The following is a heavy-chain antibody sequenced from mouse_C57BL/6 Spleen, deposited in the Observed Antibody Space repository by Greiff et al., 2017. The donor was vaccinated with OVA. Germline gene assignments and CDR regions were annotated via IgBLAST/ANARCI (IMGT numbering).Heavy chain of an antibody. CDR3: ARWDDDGDWFAY. Sequence: VQLQQPGAELVRPGSSVKLSCKASGYTFTSYWMHWVKQRPIQGLEWIGDIDPSDSETHYNQKFKDKATLTVDKSSSTAYMQLRSLTSENSAVDCCARWDDDGDWFAYWGQGTLVTVSA. V-gene: IGHV1-52*01. CDR1: GYTFTSYW. CDR2: IDPSDSET. D-gene: IGHD2-4*01. J-gene: IGHJ3*01.